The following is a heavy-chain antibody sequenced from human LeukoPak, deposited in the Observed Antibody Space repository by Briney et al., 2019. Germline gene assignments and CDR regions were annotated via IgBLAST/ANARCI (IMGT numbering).Heavy chain of an antibody. D-gene: IGHD6-13*01. CDR2: VGSSGDST. CDR3: ANYRLLGSAAAGTL. V-gene: IGHV3-23*01. Sequence: GGSLRLSCAASGFTFSNYAMSWVRQAPGKGLEWVSAVGSSGDSTYYADSVKGRFTISRDNSKNTLYLQMNSLRADDTAVYHCANYRLLGSAAAGTLWGQGTLVTVSS. CDR1: GFTFSNYA. J-gene: IGHJ4*02.